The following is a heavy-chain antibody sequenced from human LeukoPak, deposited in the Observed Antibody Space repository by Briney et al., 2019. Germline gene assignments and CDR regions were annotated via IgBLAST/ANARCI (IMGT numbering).Heavy chain of an antibody. J-gene: IGHJ6*02. CDR3: ARVGSIAARPGYYGMDV. Sequence: SVKVSCKASGGTXSGYAISWVRQAPGQGLEWMGRIIPILGIANYAQKFQGRVTITADKSTSTAYMELSSLRSEDTAVYYCARVGSIAARPGYYGMDVWGQGTTVTVSS. V-gene: IGHV1-69*04. D-gene: IGHD6-6*01. CDR2: IIPILGIA. CDR1: GGTXSGYA.